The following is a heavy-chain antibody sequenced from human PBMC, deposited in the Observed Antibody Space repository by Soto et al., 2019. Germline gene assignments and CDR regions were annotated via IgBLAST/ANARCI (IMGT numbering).Heavy chain of an antibody. CDR1: GFTFSDNY. CDR2: ISYDGSNK. CDR3: ARYSGKYQGPIDY. D-gene: IGHD1-26*01. V-gene: IGHV3-30*03. J-gene: IGHJ4*02. Sequence: GGSLRLSCAASGFTFSDNYMSWIRQAPGKGLEWLAVISYDGSNKHYADSVKGRFTVSRDNSKNTLYLQMNSLRAEDTAVYFCARYSGKYQGPIDYWGQGTLVTVSS.